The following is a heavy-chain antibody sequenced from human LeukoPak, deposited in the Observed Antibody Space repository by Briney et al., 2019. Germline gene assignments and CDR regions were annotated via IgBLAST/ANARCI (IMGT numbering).Heavy chain of an antibody. CDR1: GGTFSSYA. CDR2: IIPIFGTA. CDR3: AREYCGGDCFGRYYFDY. Sequence: SVKVSCRASGGTFSSYAISWVRQAPGQGLEWMGGIIPIFGTANYAQKFQGRVTITADESTSTAYMELSSLRSEDTAVYYCAREYCGGDCFGRYYFDYWGQGTLVTVSS. D-gene: IGHD2-21*02. J-gene: IGHJ4*02. V-gene: IGHV1-69*13.